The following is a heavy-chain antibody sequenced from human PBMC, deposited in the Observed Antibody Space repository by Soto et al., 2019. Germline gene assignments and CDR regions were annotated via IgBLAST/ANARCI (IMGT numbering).Heavy chain of an antibody. V-gene: IGHV5-51*01. CDR2: IYPGYSDT. CDR3: ARHLSSGWSPRDPFDI. Sequence: PGESLKISCKGSGYSFTSSWIGWGRQMPGKGLEWLGIIYPGYSDTRYSPSFQGQVTISADTSSSPAYLQWSSLKASDTAMYYCARHLSSGWSPRDPFDIWGQGTMVTVSS. J-gene: IGHJ3*02. CDR1: GYSFTSSW. D-gene: IGHD6-19*01.